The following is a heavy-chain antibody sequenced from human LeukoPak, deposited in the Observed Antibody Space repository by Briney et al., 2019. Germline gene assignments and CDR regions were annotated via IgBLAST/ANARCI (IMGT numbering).Heavy chain of an antibody. Sequence: SVKVSCKASGGTFSSYAISWVRQAPGQGLEWMGGIIPIFGTANYAQKFQGRVTITADESTSTAYMELSSLRSEDTAVYYCARSGKGGYSYGPLGYYYYYMDVWGKGITVTVSS. V-gene: IGHV1-69*13. CDR2: IIPIFGTA. CDR3: ARSGKGGYSYGPLGYYYYYMDV. J-gene: IGHJ6*03. CDR1: GGTFSSYA. D-gene: IGHD5-18*01.